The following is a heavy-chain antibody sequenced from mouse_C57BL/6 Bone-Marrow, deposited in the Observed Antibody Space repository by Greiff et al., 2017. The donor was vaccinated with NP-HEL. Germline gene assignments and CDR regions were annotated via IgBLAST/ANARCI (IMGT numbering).Heavy chain of an antibody. V-gene: IGHV1-59*01. CDR1: GYTFTSYW. Sequence: QVQLKQPGAELVRPGTSVKLSCKASGYTFTSYWMHWVKQRPGQGLEWIGVIDPSDSYTNYNQKFKGKATLTVDTSSSTAYMQLSSLTSEDSAVYYCARIFVDYWGQGTTLTVSS. CDR3: ARIFVDY. CDR2: IDPSDSYT. J-gene: IGHJ2*01.